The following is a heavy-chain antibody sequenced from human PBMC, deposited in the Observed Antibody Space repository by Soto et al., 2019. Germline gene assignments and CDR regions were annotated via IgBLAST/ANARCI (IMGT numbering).Heavy chain of an antibody. CDR3: ARDKVEMATIHYGMDV. CDR1: GYTFTSYD. V-gene: IGHV1-46*03. Sequence: QVQLVQSGAEVKKPGASVKVSCKASGYTFTSYDMHWVRQAPGQGLEWMGIINPSGGSTSYAQKFQGRVTMTRDTSTSTVYMELSSLRSEDTAVYYCARDKVEMATIHYGMDVWGQGTTVTVSS. J-gene: IGHJ6*02. CDR2: INPSGGST. D-gene: IGHD5-12*01.